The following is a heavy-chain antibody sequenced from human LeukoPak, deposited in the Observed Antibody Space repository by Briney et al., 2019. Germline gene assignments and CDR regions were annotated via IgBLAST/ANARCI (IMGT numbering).Heavy chain of an antibody. J-gene: IGHJ4*02. CDR3: AKDDAWLRFGE. V-gene: IGHV3-30*02. CDR2: IRYDGSNK. CDR1: GFTFSSYG. D-gene: IGHD3-10*01. Sequence: GGSLRLSCAASGFTFSSYGMHWVRQAPGKGLEWVAFIRYDGSNKYYADSVKGRFTISRDNSKNMLYLEVISLTADDTAVYYCAKDDAWLRFGEWSQGTLVTVSS.